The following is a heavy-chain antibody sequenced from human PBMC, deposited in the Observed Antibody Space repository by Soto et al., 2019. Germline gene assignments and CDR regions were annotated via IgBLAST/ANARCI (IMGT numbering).Heavy chain of an antibody. V-gene: IGHV3-9*01. Sequence: GGSLRLSCAASGFTFDDYAMHWVRQAPGKGLEWVSGISWNSGSIGYADSVKGRFTISRDNAKNSLYLQMNSLRAEDTALYYCAKDGLIGSGYYDILTGYDNWFDPWGQGTLVTVSS. CDR1: GFTFDDYA. CDR2: ISWNSGSI. CDR3: AKDGLIGSGYYDILTGYDNWFDP. J-gene: IGHJ5*02. D-gene: IGHD3-9*01.